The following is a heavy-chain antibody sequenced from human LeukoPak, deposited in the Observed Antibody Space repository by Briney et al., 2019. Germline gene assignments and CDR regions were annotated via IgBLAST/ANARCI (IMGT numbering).Heavy chain of an antibody. CDR1: GFTVSSNY. CDR2: IRSIGDR. V-gene: IGHV3-13*01. J-gene: IGHJ3*02. CDR3: GRYANAFDT. Sequence: GGSLRLSCAASGFTVSSNYMSWVRQAPGKGLEWVSAIRSIGDRFYSGSVKGRFTISRENAKSTFYLEMNSLRVGDTAVYCSGRYANAFDTWGQGTVVTVSS. D-gene: IGHD1-1*01.